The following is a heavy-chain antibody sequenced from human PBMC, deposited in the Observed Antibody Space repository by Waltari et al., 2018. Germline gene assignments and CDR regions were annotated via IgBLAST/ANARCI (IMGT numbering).Heavy chain of an antibody. Sequence: QVQLQQWGAGLLKPSETLSLTCAVYGGSFSGYYWSWIRQPPGKGLEWIGEINHSGSTNYNPSLKSRVTISVDTSKNQFSLKLSSVTAADMAVYYCARGQGGYYNYWGQGTLVTVSS. V-gene: IGHV4-34*01. J-gene: IGHJ4*02. CDR2: INHSGST. CDR3: ARGQGGYYNY. D-gene: IGHD3-3*01. CDR1: GGSFSGYY.